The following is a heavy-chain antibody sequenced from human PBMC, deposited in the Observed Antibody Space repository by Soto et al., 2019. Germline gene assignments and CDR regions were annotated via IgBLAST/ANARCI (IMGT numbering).Heavy chain of an antibody. Sequence: QVRLQESGSRLVKPSGTLSLTCLISGGSLDTDDWWTWVRQTPGKGLEWIGEIHQFFSPNYNSSLKSRVTISMDKSNNQFSLRLTSMTAADTAIYYCANWGGLNFPRLYWGLGILVTVSS. CDR3: ANWGGLNFPRLY. CDR1: GGSLDTDDW. J-gene: IGHJ4*02. D-gene: IGHD3-16*01. CDR2: IHQFFSP. V-gene: IGHV4-4*02.